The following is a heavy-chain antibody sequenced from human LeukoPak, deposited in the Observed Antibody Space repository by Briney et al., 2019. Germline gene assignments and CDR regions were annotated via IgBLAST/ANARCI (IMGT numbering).Heavy chain of an antibody. CDR2: IYYSGST. D-gene: IGHD3-10*01. J-gene: IGHJ4*02. CDR3: ARCSGNYYGSGSYTYYFDH. V-gene: IGHV4-31*03. Sequence: SETLSLTCTVSGGSISSGGYYWSWIRQHPGKGLEWIGYIYYSGSTYYNPSLKSRVTISVDTSKNQFSLKLSSVTAAEPAVYYCARCSGNYYGSGSYTYYFDHWGRGTLVTVSS. CDR1: GGSISSGGYY.